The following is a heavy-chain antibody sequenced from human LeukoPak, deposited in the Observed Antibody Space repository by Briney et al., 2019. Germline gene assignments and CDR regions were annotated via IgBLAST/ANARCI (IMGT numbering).Heavy chain of an antibody. J-gene: IGHJ4*02. V-gene: IGHV1-2*06. Sequence: ASVKVSCKASGYTFTGYYMHWVRQAPGQGLEWMGRINPNSGGTNYAQKFQGSVTMTRDTSISTAYMELSRLRSDDTAVYYCARDRRQWDDYYDSSGYSPSDYWGQGTLVTVSS. CDR2: INPNSGGT. CDR1: GYTFTGYY. CDR3: ARDRRQWDDYYDSSGYSPSDY. D-gene: IGHD3-22*01.